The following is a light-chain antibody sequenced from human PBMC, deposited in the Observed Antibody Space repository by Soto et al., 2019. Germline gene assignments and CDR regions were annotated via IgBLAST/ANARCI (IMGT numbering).Light chain of an antibody. J-gene: IGKJ4*01. CDR1: HDIKKY. V-gene: IGKV1-33*01. CDR3: QQFDELPLT. CDR2: DVS. Sequence: DIQMTQSPSSLSASVGDRVTITCQASHDIKKYLNWYQQKAHKVPKLLIHDVSTLATGVPSRFTGSGSGTDFTLTINSLQPEDVATYYCQQFDELPLTFGGGTKVDI.